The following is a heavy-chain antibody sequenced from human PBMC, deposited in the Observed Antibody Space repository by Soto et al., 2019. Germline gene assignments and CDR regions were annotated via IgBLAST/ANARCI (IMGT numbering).Heavy chain of an antibody. D-gene: IGHD2-21*02. V-gene: IGHV3-48*03. CDR2: INYSGSNI. CDR1: GFPFSNSE. Sequence: DVQLVESGGGLVEPGGSLTLTCAASGFPFSNSEMFWVRQAPGKGLEWVSKINYSGSNIYYSKSVKGRFTISRDNANNSLSLQMNSLTDEDTAIYYCASEALCGADCYFVEYWGPGTLVTVSS. CDR3: ASEALCGADCYFVEY. J-gene: IGHJ4*02.